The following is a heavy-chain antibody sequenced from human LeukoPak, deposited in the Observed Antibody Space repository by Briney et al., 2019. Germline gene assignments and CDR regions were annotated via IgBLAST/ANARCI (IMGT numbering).Heavy chain of an antibody. J-gene: IGHJ4*02. D-gene: IGHD3-10*01. CDR2: INGDGSDT. Sequence: GGSLRLSCAASGFPFSRYWMDWVRQAPGKGLVWVSRINGDGSDTSYADSVKGRFTISRDNAKNTLYLQMNSLRAEDTAVYYCAKRGGSYSFDYWGQGTLVTVSS. V-gene: IGHV3-74*01. CDR3: AKRGGSYSFDY. CDR1: GFPFSRYW.